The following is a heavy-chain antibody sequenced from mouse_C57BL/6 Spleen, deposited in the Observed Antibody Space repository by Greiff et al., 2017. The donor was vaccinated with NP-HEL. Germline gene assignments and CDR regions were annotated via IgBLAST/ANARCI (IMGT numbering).Heavy chain of an antibody. J-gene: IGHJ2*01. CDR2: ISSGGDYI. Sequence: EVHLVESGAGLVQPGGSLKLSCAASGFTFSSYAMSWVRQTPEKRLEWVAYISSGGDYIYYADTVKGRFTISRDNARNTLYLQMSSLKSEDTAMYYCTRDDGYDYFDYWGQGTTLTVSS. D-gene: IGHD2-3*01. CDR3: TRDDGYDYFDY. CDR1: GFTFSSYA. V-gene: IGHV5-9-1*02.